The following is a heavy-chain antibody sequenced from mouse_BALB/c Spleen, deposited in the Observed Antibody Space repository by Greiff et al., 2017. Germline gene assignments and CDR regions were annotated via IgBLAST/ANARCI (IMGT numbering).Heavy chain of an antibody. CDR1: GFTFSSYA. CDR3: ARDNGNYNAMDY. Sequence: EVQRVESGGGLVKPGGSLKLSCAASGFTFSSYAMSWVRQSPEKRLEWVAEISSGGSYTYYPDTVTGRFTISRDNAKNTLYLEMSSLRSEDTAMYYCARDNGNYNAMDYWGQGTSVTVSS. D-gene: IGHD2-1*01. CDR2: ISSGGSYT. J-gene: IGHJ4*01. V-gene: IGHV5-9-4*01.